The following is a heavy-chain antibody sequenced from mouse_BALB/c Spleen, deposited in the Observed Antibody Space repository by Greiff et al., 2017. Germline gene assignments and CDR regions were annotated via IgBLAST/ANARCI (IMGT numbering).Heavy chain of an antibody. CDR2: IWGDGST. D-gene: IGHD2-4*01. V-gene: IGHV2-6-7*01. CDR3: AREEGDDYDPFAY. J-gene: IGHJ3*01. Sequence: QVQLQQSGPGLVAPSQSLSITCTVSGFSLTGYGVNWVRQPPGKGLEWLGMIWGDGSTDYNSALKSRLSISKDNSKSQVFLKMNSLQTDDTARYYCAREEGDDYDPFAYWGQGTLVTVSA. CDR1: GFSLTGYG.